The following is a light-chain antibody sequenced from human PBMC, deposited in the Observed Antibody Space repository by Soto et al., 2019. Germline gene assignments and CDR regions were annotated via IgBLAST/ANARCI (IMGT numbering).Light chain of an antibody. CDR3: QQHGTSPI. Sequence: EVVLTQSPGTLSLSPGERATLSCRASQAVSSILLAWYQQKPGQAPRLLIYGASSRATGIPVRFSGSGSGTDFTLTVSRLEPEDFAVYYCQQHGTSPIFGGGTKVEIK. CDR1: QAVSSIL. V-gene: IGKV3-20*01. J-gene: IGKJ4*01. CDR2: GAS.